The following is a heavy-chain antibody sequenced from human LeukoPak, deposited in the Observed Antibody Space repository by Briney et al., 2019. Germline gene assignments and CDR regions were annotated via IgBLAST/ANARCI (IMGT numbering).Heavy chain of an antibody. CDR3: ARASVTYYYYYYMDV. J-gene: IGHJ6*03. CDR2: IHYSGST. CDR1: GGSITNYY. D-gene: IGHD4-11*01. Sequence: PSETLSLTCTVSGGSITNYYWTWIRQPPGKGLEWIGYIHYSGSTNYNPSLKSRVTISVGTSKNQFSLKLSSVTAADTAVYYCARASVTYYYYYYMDVWGKGTTVTVSS. V-gene: IGHV4-59*01.